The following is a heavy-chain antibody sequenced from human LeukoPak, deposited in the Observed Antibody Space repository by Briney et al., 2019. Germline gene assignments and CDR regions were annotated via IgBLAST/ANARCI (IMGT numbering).Heavy chain of an antibody. CDR3: ARQISGNKDY. V-gene: IGHV4-59*08. J-gene: IGHJ4*02. CDR1: GVSISGYY. CDR2: IFYRESFSYGGTT. Sequence: SETLSLTCSVSGVSISGYYWIWIRQSPGRGLEYIGSIFYRESFSYGGTTFYNPSLQNRVTTSVDTSKNAFSLRLTSVTAADTAVYYCARQISGNKDYWGQGTLVTVSS. D-gene: IGHD1/OR15-1a*01.